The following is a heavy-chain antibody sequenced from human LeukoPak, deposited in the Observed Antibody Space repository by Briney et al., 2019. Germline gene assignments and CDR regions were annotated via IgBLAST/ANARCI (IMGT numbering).Heavy chain of an antibody. J-gene: IGHJ6*02. CDR3: ARDPLYCSSTSCYEEYYYYGMDV. CDR2: INPNSGGT. CDR1: GYTFTGYY. Sequence: ASVKVSCKASGYTFTGYYMHWVRQAPGQGLEWMGWINPNSGGTNYAQKFQGRATMTRDTSISTAYMELSRLRSDDTAVYYCARDPLYCSSTSCYEEYYYYGMDVWGQGTTVTVSS. D-gene: IGHD2-2*01. V-gene: IGHV1-2*02.